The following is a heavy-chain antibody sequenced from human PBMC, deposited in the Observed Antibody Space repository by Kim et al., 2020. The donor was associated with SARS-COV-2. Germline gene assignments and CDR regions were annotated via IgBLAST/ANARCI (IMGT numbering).Heavy chain of an antibody. V-gene: IGHV2-5*02. J-gene: IGHJ4*02. CDR1: GFSLSTSGVG. D-gene: IGHD3-10*01. CDR3: AHIQSCITMVRGVITPCFDY. Sequence: SGPTLVNPTQTLTLTCTFSGFSLSTSGVGVGWIRQPPGKALEWLALIYWDDDKRYSPSLKSRLTITKDTSKNQVVLTMTNMDPVDTATYYCAHIQSCITMVRGVITPCFDYWGQGTLVTVSS. CDR2: IYWDDDK.